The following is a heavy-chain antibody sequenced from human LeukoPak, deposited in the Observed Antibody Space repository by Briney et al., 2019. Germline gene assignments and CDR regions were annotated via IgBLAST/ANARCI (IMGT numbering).Heavy chain of an antibody. CDR3: ARDLDYYDSSGYYYY. J-gene: IGHJ4*02. CDR2: IIPIFGTA. V-gene: IGHV1-69*05. CDR1: GGTFSSYA. Sequence: SVKVSCKASGGTFSSYAISWVRQAPGQGLEWMGGIIPIFGTANYTQKFQGRVTITTDESTSTAYMELSSLRSEDTAVYYCARDLDYYDSSGYYYYWGQGTLVTVSS. D-gene: IGHD3-22*01.